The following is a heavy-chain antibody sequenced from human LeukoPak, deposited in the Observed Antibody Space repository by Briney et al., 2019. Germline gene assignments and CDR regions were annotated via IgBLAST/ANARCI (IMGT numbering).Heavy chain of an antibody. V-gene: IGHV4-38-2*02. CDR2: IYHSGST. Sequence: SETLSLTCTVSGYSIDSVYYWGWIRQPPGKGLEWIGIIYHSGSTYYNPSLKSRVTISMDTSKNQFSLKLSSVTAADTAVYYCARGLYYDFWSGYNDAFDIWGQGTTVTVSS. D-gene: IGHD3-3*01. CDR1: GYSIDSVYY. CDR3: ARGLYYDFWSGYNDAFDI. J-gene: IGHJ3*02.